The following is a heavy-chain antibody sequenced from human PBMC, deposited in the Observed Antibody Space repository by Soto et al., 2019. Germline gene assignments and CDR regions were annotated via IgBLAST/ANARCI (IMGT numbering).Heavy chain of an antibody. J-gene: IGHJ3*02. D-gene: IGHD1-26*01. CDR2: IKSDGSEK. V-gene: IGHV3-7*03. CDR3: ARCRSYGMEGVERAVDI. CDR1: GFTFSSFW. Sequence: EVQLVESGGGSVQPGGSLRLSCAASGFTFSSFWMNWVRQAPGKGLEWVANIKSDGSEKYYGDSVKGRFTFSRDNAKNTLYLQMDSLRVEDTAVYYCARCRSYGMEGVERAVDIWGQGTKVTVSS.